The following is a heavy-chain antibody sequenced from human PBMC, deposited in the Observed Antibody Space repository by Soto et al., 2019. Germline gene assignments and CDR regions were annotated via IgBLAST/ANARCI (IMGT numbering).Heavy chain of an antibody. CDR3: AKGSTYSFYFDH. CDR1: GFTFSIYA. V-gene: IGHV3-23*01. D-gene: IGHD5-18*01. CDR2: IIGNSGTT. J-gene: IGHJ4*01. Sequence: GGSLRLSCAVSGFTFSIYAMTWVRQAPGKGLEWVSFIIGNSGTTYYADSVKGRFTISRDNSKNTLYLQMSRLGAEDAAVYYCAKGSTYSFYFDHWGQGTLVTVSS.